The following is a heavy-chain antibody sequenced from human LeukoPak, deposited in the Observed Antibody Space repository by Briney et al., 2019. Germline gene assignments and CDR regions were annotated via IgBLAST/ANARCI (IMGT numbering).Heavy chain of an antibody. Sequence: ASVKVSCKPSGYTFTSYGISWVRQAPGQGLEWMGWISAYNGNTNYAQKLQGRVTMTTDTSTSTAYMELRSLRSDDTAVYYCARAKGPYYYGSGSYFIDAFDIWGQGTMVTVSS. CDR2: ISAYNGNT. CDR3: ARAKGPYYYGSGSYFIDAFDI. CDR1: GYTFTSYG. V-gene: IGHV1-18*01. D-gene: IGHD3-10*01. J-gene: IGHJ3*02.